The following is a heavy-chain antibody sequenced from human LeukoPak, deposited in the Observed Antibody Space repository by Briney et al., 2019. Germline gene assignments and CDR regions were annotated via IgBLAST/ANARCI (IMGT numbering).Heavy chain of an antibody. CDR1: GFTLSSYG. D-gene: IGHD2-2*01. J-gene: IGHJ4*02. Sequence: GGSLRLSCAASGFTLSSYGMSWVRQAPGKGLEWVSAISGSGGCTYYADSVKGRFTISRDNSKNTLYLQMDSLRAEDTAVYYCAKGPACSSASCYARGFSFAYWGQGTLVTVSS. CDR3: AKGPACSSASCYARGFSFAY. V-gene: IGHV3-23*01. CDR2: ISGSGGCT.